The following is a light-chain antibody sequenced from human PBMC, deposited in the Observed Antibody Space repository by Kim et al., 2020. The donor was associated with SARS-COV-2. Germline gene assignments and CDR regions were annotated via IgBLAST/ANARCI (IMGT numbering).Light chain of an antibody. CDR1: QSISIF. Sequence: DIQMTQSPSSLSASVGDRISITCRASQSISIFVNWYQQRPGKAPQVLIYAASNLQSGVSSRFSGSGSGTLFTLTIDSLQPEDSATYFCQQSYNTPRAFGQGTKVDIK. J-gene: IGKJ1*01. V-gene: IGKV1-39*01. CDR2: AAS. CDR3: QQSYNTPRA.